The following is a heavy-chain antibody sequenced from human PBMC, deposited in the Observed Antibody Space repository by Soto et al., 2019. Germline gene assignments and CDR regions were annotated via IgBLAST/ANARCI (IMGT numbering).Heavy chain of an antibody. V-gene: IGHV4-4*02. CDR1: GTPFTINHW. CDR3: VSKLGPYYYGLDV. CDR2: IYHTGIA. Sequence: QMQLRGRGPGLGKPSGTLSPPGPVYGTPFTINHWWGWVGRPPGKGPGLIGEIYHTGIANYNPSLESRVAFSVDKSKNQFSLSLTSVTAADTAVYYCVSKLGPYYYGLDVWGQGTTVTVSS. J-gene: IGHJ6*02. D-gene: IGHD3-16*01.